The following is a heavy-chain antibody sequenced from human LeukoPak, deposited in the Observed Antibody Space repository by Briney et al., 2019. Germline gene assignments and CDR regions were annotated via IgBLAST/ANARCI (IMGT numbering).Heavy chain of an antibody. V-gene: IGHV4-39*07. CDR1: GGSISSSSYY. CDR2: IYYSGST. J-gene: IGHJ5*02. Sequence: PSETLSLTCTVSGGSISSSSYYWGWIRRPPGKGLEWIGSIYYSGSTYYNPSLKSRVTISVDTSKNQFSLKLSSVTAADTAVYYCARGLMTRAWFDPWGQGTLVTVSS. CDR3: ARGLMTRAWFDP. D-gene: IGHD2-8*01.